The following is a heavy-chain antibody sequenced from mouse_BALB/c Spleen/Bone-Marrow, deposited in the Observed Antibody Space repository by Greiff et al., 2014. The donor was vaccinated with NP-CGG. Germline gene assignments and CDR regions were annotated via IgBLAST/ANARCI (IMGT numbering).Heavy chain of an antibody. Sequence: QVTLKESGPELVKPGASVRISCKVSGYTFTTYYLHWVKQRPGQGLEWIGWIYPGDLNTKYNEQFKATATLTADKSSSTAYMQLSSLTSEDSAVYFCVREDYGSVSFDYWGQGTTLTVSS. D-gene: IGHD1-1*01. J-gene: IGHJ2*01. V-gene: IGHV1S56*01. CDR3: VREDYGSVSFDY. CDR2: IYPGDLNT. CDR1: GYTFTTYY.